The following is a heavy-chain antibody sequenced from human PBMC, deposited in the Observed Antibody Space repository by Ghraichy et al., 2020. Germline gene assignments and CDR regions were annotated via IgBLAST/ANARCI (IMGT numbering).Heavy chain of an antibody. Sequence: GESLNISCAASGFTFSSYGMHWVHQAPGKGLEWVAVVYYDGSNKYYADSVKGRFTISRDNSKNTLYLQMNSLRAEDTAVYYCAKDLNYDVLTGYLEGPFDSWGQGTLVTVSS. CDR2: VYYDGSNK. CDR1: GFTFSSYG. D-gene: IGHD3-9*01. CDR3: AKDLNYDVLTGYLEGPFDS. J-gene: IGHJ4*02. V-gene: IGHV3-33*06.